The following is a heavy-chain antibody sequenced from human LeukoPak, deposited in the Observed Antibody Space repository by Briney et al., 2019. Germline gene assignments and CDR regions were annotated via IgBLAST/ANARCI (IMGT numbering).Heavy chain of an antibody. CDR2: IIPIFGTA. V-gene: IGHV1-69*05. D-gene: IGHD3-22*01. CDR3: ARGPVHYYDSSGYYHDY. J-gene: IGHJ4*02. CDR1: GGTFSSYA. Sequence: GSSVKVSCKASGGTFSSYAISWVRQAPGQGLEWMGGIIPIFGTANYAQKFQGRVTITTDESTSTAYMELSSLRSEDTAVYYCARGPVHYYDSSGYYHDYWGQGTLVTVSS.